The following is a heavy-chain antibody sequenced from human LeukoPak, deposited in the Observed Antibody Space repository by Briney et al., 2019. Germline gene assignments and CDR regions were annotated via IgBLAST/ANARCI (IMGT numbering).Heavy chain of an antibody. CDR3: AKGCGGDCYSGYFQH. J-gene: IGHJ1*01. Sequence: GGSLRLSCAASGFTFSSYAMSWVRQAPGRGLEWVSTPSGSGGGTYYADSVKGRFTISRDNSKNTLYLQMNSLRAEDTAVYYCAKGCGGDCYSGYFQHWGQGTLVTVSS. V-gene: IGHV3-23*01. CDR1: GFTFSSYA. CDR2: PSGSGGGT. D-gene: IGHD2-21*01.